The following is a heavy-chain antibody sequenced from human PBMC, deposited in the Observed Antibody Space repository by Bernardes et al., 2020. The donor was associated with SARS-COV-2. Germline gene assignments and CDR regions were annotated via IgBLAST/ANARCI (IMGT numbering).Heavy chain of an antibody. CDR3: ARSGHDLWSGYYLPFYYYYYMDV. CDR2: IWYDGSNK. V-gene: IGHV3-33*01. D-gene: IGHD3-3*01. CDR1: GFTFSSYG. J-gene: IGHJ6*03. Sequence: WGTLRLSCAASGFTFSSYGMHWVRQAPGKGLEWVAVIWYDGSNKYYADSVKGRFTISRDNSKNTLYLQMNSLRAEDTAVYYCARSGHDLWSGYYLPFYYYYYMDVWGKGTTVTVSS.